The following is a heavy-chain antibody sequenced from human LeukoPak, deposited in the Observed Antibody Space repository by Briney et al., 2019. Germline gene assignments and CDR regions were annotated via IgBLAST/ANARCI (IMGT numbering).Heavy chain of an antibody. CDR3: AKRGPGSPQSGKYFFDY. CDR1: GFTFSTYG. CDR2: ISGSAATT. Sequence: GGSLRLSCAASGFTFSTYGMTWVRQAPGKGLECVSAISGSAATTFYADSVKGRFTISRDNSKNTLYLQMNSLRAEDTAVYYCAKRGPGSPQSGKYFFDYWGQGTLVTVSS. J-gene: IGHJ4*02. V-gene: IGHV3-23*01. D-gene: IGHD3-10*01.